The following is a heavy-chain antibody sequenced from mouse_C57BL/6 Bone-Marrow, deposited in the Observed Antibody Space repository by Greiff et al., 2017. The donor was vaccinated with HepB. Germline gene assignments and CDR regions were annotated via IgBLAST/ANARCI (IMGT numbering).Heavy chain of an antibody. D-gene: IGHD1-1*01. CDR1: GYTFTSYG. J-gene: IGHJ1*03. V-gene: IGHV1-81*01. CDR2: FYPRSGNT. Sequence: HLQQSGAELARPGAPVKLSCKASGYTFTSYGISWVKQRTGQGLGWIGEFYPRSGNTYYNEKFKGKATLTADKSSSTAYMELRSLTSEDSAVYFCAIYFITTVVAHWYFDVWGTGTTVTVSS. CDR3: AIYFITTVVAHWYFDV.